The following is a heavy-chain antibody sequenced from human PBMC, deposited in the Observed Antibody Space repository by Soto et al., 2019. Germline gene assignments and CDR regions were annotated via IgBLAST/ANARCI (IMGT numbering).Heavy chain of an antibody. CDR1: GFTFSSYA. D-gene: IGHD1-26*01. CDR2: ISYDGSNK. V-gene: IGHV3-30-3*01. Sequence: PGGSLRLSCAASGFTFSSYAMHWVRQAPGKGLEWVAVISYDGSNKYYADSVKGRFTISRDNSKNTLYLQMNSLRAEDTAVYYCARVISGSYSGSDAFDIWGQGTMVTVSS. CDR3: ARVISGSYSGSDAFDI. J-gene: IGHJ3*02.